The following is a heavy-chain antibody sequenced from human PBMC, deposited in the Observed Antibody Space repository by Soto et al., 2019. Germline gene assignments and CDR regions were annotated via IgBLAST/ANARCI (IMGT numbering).Heavy chain of an antibody. Sequence: GGSLRLSCAVSGFTFSSYAMTWVRQAPGKGLEWVSIISGSGGTTYYADSVKGRFTISRDNSKNTLYLQMNSLRADDTAVYYCAKEDNYYDSSGYYLEYFHHWGQGTLVTVSS. D-gene: IGHD3-22*01. CDR2: ISGSGGTT. CDR1: GFTFSSYA. V-gene: IGHV3-23*01. CDR3: AKEDNYYDSSGYYLEYFHH. J-gene: IGHJ1*01.